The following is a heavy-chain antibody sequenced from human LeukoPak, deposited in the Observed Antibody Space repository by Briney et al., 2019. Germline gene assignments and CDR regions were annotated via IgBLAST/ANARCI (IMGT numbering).Heavy chain of an antibody. V-gene: IGHV3-11*01. CDR1: GFTFSDYY. Sequence: GGSLRLSCAASGFTFSDYYMSWIRQAPGKGLEWVSYISSSGSTIYYADSVKGRFTISRDNAKNSLYLQMNSLRAEDTAVYYCAKDLPRGAVAVPDYWGQGTLVTVSS. CDR3: AKDLPRGAVAVPDY. D-gene: IGHD6-19*01. CDR2: ISSSGSTI. J-gene: IGHJ4*02.